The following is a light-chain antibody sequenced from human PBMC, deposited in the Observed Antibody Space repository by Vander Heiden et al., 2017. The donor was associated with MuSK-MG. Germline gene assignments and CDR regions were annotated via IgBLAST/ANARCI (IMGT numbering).Light chain of an antibody. CDR1: SSDVGSYNL. CDR2: EVS. Sequence: QSALTQPASVSGSPGQSITIFCTGTSSDVGSYNLVSWYQQHPGKAPKLMIYEVSKRPSGVSNRFSGSKSGNTASLTISGLQAEDEADYYCCSYAGSSTRFGGGTKLTVL. CDR3: CSYAGSSTR. V-gene: IGLV2-23*02. J-gene: IGLJ2*01.